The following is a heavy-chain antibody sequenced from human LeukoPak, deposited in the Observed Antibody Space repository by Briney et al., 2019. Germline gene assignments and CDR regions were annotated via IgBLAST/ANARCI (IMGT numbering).Heavy chain of an antibody. J-gene: IGHJ4*02. D-gene: IGHD2-21*02. CDR2: ISGTDSGT. Sequence: VGSLRLSCEAAGFTFIIYAMSWVRQAPGKGLQWGSGISGTDSGTDYTDSVKGRFTIYRDNSTNTVYLQIDSLRAEDTAVYYCAKCMSGSGVCLNFDSWGQGILVTVSS. CDR3: AKCMSGSGVCLNFDS. CDR1: GFTFIIYA. V-gene: IGHV3-23*01.